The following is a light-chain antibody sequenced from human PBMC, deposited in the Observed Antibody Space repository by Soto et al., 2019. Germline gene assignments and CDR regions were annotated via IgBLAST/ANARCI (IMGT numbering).Light chain of an antibody. V-gene: IGKV3-20*01. CDR1: QSISSSY. Sequence: EIVLTQSPGTLSLSPGEGGTLSCRASQSISSSYLAWYQQKPGQSPRLLIYAASSRATGIPDRFSGSGSGPDFTLTISRPEPEDFAVYYCQLYGGSHMFSFGQGTKLEI. J-gene: IGKJ2*01. CDR2: AAS. CDR3: QLYGGSHMFS.